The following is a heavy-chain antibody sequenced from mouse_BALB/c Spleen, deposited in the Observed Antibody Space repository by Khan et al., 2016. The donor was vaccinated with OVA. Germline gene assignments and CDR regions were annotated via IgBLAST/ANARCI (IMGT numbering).Heavy chain of an antibody. Sequence: QVQLKQSGAELARPGASVKMSCKASGYIFTSYMMHWVKQRPGQCLEWIGDINPSSGYNNYNQKFKDKATLTADKSSSTAYMQLSSLTSEDSAVYYCTRGGYGSFGYWGQGTLFTVSA. D-gene: IGHD1-1*01. J-gene: IGHJ3*01. CDR3: TRGGYGSFGY. V-gene: IGHV1-4*01. CDR2: INPSSGYN. CDR1: GYIFTSYM.